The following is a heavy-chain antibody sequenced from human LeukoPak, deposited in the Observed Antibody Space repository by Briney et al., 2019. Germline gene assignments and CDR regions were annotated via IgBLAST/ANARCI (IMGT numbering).Heavy chain of an antibody. D-gene: IGHD6-19*01. CDR1: DLPFRSFW. V-gene: IGHV3-7*01. Sequence: GGPLKLSCAPPDLPFRSFWLAWFRRAPGKGLEGVPNKKKIGSEKYYVDSVKGRFTISRDNAKNSLYLQMNSLRAEDTAVYYCARDVGKSSGWYFQRYNWFDPWGQGTLVTVSS. CDR3: ARDVGKSSGWYFQRYNWFDP. CDR2: KKKIGSEK. J-gene: IGHJ5*02.